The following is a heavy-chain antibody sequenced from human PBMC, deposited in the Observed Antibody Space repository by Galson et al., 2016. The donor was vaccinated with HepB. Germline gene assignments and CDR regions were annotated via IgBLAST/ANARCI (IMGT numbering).Heavy chain of an antibody. CDR3: ARGTLGTTATMAFDY. V-gene: IGHV4-4*02. J-gene: IGHJ4*02. CDR2: IYQTGTA. CDR1: GASISNDYW. Sequence: ETLSLTCAVSGASISNDYWWSWVRQSPEKGFEWLGEIYQTGTANYSPSFTRRATISVGTSKNQISLRLDSVTAAATAVYYCARGTLGTTATMAFDYWGQGTLVSVSS. D-gene: IGHD1-26*01.